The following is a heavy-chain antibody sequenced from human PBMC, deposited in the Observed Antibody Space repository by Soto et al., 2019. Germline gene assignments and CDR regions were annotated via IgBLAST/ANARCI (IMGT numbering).Heavy chain of an antibody. D-gene: IGHD2-21*02. V-gene: IGHV3-53*01. CDR2: IYSGGST. CDR1: GFTVNNKY. Sequence: GGSLRLSCAASGFTVNNKYMTWVRQAPGKGLEWVSVIYSGGSTYYADSVKGRFTISRDNSKNTLYLQMNSLRAEDTAVYYCASAAVTAPDYWGQGTLVTVSS. J-gene: IGHJ4*02. CDR3: ASAAVTAPDY.